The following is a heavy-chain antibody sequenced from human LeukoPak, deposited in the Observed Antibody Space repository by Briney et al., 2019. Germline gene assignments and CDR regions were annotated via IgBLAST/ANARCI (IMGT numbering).Heavy chain of an antibody. CDR1: GGSISSYY. D-gene: IGHD3-10*01. Sequence: TSETLSLTCTLSGGSISSYYWSWIRQPPGKGLEWIGYIYYSGSTNYNPSLKSRVTISVDTSKNQFSLKLRSVTAADTAVYYCARQGVRGVPDYWGQGTLVTVSS. CDR2: IYYSGST. J-gene: IGHJ4*02. V-gene: IGHV4-59*08. CDR3: ARQGVRGVPDY.